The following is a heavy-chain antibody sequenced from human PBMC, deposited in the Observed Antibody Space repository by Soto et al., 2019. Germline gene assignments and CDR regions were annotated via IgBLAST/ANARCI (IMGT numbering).Heavy chain of an antibody. Sequence: LSLSCAASGLAFSDYFKSWTRPAAGKGLVGVSNFSAAPHPFYYADSVKGRVAISRDNSKKSVYLQMNSLRAEDTAVYYCARFHLSVMRSVIITSLFFVNWGQGT. D-gene: IGHD3-10*01. CDR2: FSAAPHPF. CDR3: ARFHLSVMRSVIITSLFFVN. V-gene: IGHV3-11*01. CDR1: GLAFSDYF. J-gene: IGHJ4*02.